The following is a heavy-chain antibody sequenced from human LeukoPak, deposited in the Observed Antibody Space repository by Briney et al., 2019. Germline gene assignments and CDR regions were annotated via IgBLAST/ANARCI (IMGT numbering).Heavy chain of an antibody. D-gene: IGHD3-3*01. V-gene: IGHV3-15*01. Sequence: GGSLRLSCAASGFTFSNAWMSWVRQAPGKGLEWVGRIKSKTDGGTTDYAAPVKGRFTISRDDSKNTLYLQMNSLKTEDTAVYYYTTLHDFWSGYSLDYWGQGTLVTVSS. CDR2: IKSKTDGGTT. CDR3: TTLHDFWSGYSLDY. J-gene: IGHJ4*02. CDR1: GFTFSNAW.